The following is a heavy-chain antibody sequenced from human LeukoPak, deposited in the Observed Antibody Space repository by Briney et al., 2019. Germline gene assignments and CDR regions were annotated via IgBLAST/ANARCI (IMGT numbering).Heavy chain of an antibody. CDR2: IYYSGST. Sequence: SETLYLTCNVSGGSISSSSYYWGWVRQPPGKGLEWIGSIYYSGSTYYNPSLKSRVTISVDTSKNQFSLTLSSVTAADTAVYYWAVETRVVVVPAAIRGNCFDPWGQGTLVTVSS. V-gene: IGHV4-39*01. J-gene: IGHJ5*02. CDR3: AVETRVVVVPAAIRGNCFDP. CDR1: GGSISSSSYY. D-gene: IGHD2-2*02.